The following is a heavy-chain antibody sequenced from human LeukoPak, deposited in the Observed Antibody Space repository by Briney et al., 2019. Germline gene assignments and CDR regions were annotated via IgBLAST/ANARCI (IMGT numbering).Heavy chain of an antibody. V-gene: IGHV3-33*06. Sequence: QPGRSLRLSCAASGFAFNTYAMHWVRQAPGQGLEWVALIWHDGSHKFYSNSVKGRFTISRDNSKNTLYLQMNSLRAEDTAVYYCAKGLYSSGWFRGDFDYWGQGTLVTVSS. CDR3: AKGLYSSGWFRGDFDY. J-gene: IGHJ4*02. CDR1: GFAFNTYA. CDR2: IWHDGSHK. D-gene: IGHD6-19*01.